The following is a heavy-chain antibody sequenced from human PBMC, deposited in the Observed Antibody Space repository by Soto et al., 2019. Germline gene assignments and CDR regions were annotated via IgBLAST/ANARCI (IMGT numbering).Heavy chain of an antibody. Sequence: SETLSLTCIVSGGSISSNDFYWSWIRQHPGKGLEWIGYIYYSGNTDYNPSLKSRVTISVDTSKNQFSLNLSSVTTADTAVYYCARVIMDVWGQGTTVTVSS. CDR2: IYYSGNT. CDR3: ARVIMDV. CDR1: GGSISSNDFY. V-gene: IGHV4-61*08. J-gene: IGHJ6*02.